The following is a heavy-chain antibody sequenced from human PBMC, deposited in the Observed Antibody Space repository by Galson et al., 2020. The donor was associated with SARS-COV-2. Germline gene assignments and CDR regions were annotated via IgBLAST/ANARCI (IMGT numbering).Heavy chain of an antibody. CDR2: INHSGST. J-gene: IGHJ4*02. D-gene: IGHD4-17*01. V-gene: IGHV4-34*01. CDR3: AGAPPTTVVTRNFDY. CDR1: GGSFSGYY. Sequence: SETLSLTCAVYGGSFSGYYWSWIRQPPGKGLEWIGEINHSGSTNYNPSLKSRVTISVDTSKNQFSLKLSSVTAADTAVYYCAGAPPTTVVTRNFDYWGQGTLVTVSS.